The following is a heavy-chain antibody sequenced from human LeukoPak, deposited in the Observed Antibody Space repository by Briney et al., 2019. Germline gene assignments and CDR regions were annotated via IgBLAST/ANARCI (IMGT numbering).Heavy chain of an antibody. D-gene: IGHD5-24*01. CDR1: GGTFSSYA. CDR2: IIPILGTA. J-gene: IGHJ4*02. Sequence: ASVKVSCKASGGTFSSYAISWVRQAPGQGLEWMGGIIPILGTANYAQKFQGRVTITTDESTSTAYMELSSLRSEDTAVYYCASGVATTPLFDYWGQGTLVTVSS. CDR3: ASGVATTPLFDY. V-gene: IGHV1-69*05.